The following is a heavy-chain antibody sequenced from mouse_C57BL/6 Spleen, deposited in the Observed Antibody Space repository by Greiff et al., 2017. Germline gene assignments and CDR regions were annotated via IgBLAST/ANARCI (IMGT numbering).Heavy chain of an antibody. CDR2: ISYSGST. Sequence: EVKLMESGPGMVKPSQSLSLTCTVTGYSITSGYDWHWIRPFPGNKLEWMGYISYSGSTNYNPSLKSRISITHDTSKNHFFLKLNSVTTEDTATYYCARDDGYSFAYWGQGTLVTVSA. D-gene: IGHD2-3*01. CDR3: ARDDGYSFAY. V-gene: IGHV3-1*01. CDR1: GYSITSGYD. J-gene: IGHJ3*01.